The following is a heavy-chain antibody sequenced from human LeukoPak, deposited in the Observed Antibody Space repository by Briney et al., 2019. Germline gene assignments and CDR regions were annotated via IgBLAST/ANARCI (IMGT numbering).Heavy chain of an antibody. J-gene: IGHJ4*02. CDR1: GGSISSSSYY. V-gene: IGHV4-39*02. Sequence: SETLSLTCTVSGGSISSSSYYWGWIRQPPGKGLEWIGSIYYSGSTYYNPSLKSRVTISVDTSKNQFSLKLSSVTAADTAVYYCARDQTEYSSYRNWGQGTLVTVSS. D-gene: IGHD6-6*01. CDR2: IYYSGST. CDR3: ARDQTEYSSYRN.